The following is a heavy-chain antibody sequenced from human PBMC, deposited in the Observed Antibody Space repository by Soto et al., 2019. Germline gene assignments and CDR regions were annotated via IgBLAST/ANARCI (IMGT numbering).Heavy chain of an antibody. V-gene: IGHV3-23*01. J-gene: IGHJ4*02. CDR1: GFILSEYA. D-gene: IGHD2-15*01. Sequence: GGSLRLSCTASGFILSEYAMNWVRHTPGAGLEWVSTLSKDGANEHYVDSVKGRLTISRDDAKNTLYLQMNSLRAEDTAMYYCAKDPSTGGADYWGQGTQVTVSS. CDR3: AKDPSTGGADY. CDR2: LSKDGANE.